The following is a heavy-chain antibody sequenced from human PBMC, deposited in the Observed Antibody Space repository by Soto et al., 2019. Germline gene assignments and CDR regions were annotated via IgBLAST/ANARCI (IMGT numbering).Heavy chain of an antibody. D-gene: IGHD1-26*01. J-gene: IGHJ4*02. V-gene: IGHV3-30*18. Sequence: QVQLVESGGGVVQPGRSLRLSCAASGFTFSSYGMHWVRQAPGKGLEWVAVISYDGSNKYYADSVKGRFTISRDNSKNTLYLQMNSLRAEDTAVYYCAKVFGGSYAKEFDYWGQGTLVTVSS. CDR3: AKVFGGSYAKEFDY. CDR1: GFTFSSYG. CDR2: ISYDGSNK.